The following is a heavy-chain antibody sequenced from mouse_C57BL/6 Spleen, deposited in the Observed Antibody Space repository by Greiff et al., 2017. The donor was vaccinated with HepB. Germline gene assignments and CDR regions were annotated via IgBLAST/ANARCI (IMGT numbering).Heavy chain of an antibody. CDR3: ARHGDGYDVYYAMDY. Sequence: QVQLKESGPGLVAPSQSLSITCTVSGFSLTSYGVHWVRQPPGKGLEWLVVIWSDGSTTYNSALKSRLSISQDNSKSQVFLQMNSLQTDDTAMYYCARHGDGYDVYYAMDYWGQGTSVTVSS. CDR2: IWSDGST. J-gene: IGHJ4*01. CDR1: GFSLTSYG. V-gene: IGHV2-6-1*01. D-gene: IGHD2-2*01.